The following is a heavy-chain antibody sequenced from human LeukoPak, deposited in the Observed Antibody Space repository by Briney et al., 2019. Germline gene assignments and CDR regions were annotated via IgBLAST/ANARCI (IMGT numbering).Heavy chain of an antibody. J-gene: IGHJ4*02. CDR3: ASATTMILH. CDR2: VCQSGST. D-gene: IGHD3-22*01. V-gene: IGHV4-38-2*02. Sequence: PSESLSLTCTVSGYSISSGYYWGWIRQPPGRGLEWIGSVCQSGSTYYNPSLKSRVTISIDTSKTQFSLKLSFVTAADTAVYYCASATTMILHWGQGSLVTVSS. CDR1: GYSISSGYY.